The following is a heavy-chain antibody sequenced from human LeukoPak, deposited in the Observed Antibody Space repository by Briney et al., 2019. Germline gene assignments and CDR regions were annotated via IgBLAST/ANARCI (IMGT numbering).Heavy chain of an antibody. Sequence: GGSLRLSCAASGFTFSSYAMSWVRQAPGKGLEWVSAISGSGDSTYYADSVKGRFTISRDNSKNTLYLQMNGLRAEDTAVYYCAKDGPDDFWTGYDYWGQGTLVTVSS. CDR1: GFTFSSYA. D-gene: IGHD3-3*01. CDR3: AKDGPDDFWTGYDY. CDR2: ISGSGDST. J-gene: IGHJ4*02. V-gene: IGHV3-23*01.